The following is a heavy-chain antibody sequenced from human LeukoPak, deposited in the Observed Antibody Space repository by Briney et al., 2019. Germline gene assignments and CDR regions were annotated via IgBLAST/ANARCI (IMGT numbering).Heavy chain of an antibody. J-gene: IGHJ4*02. D-gene: IGHD3-22*01. Sequence: ASVKVSCKASGYTSTGYYMHWVRQAPGQGLEWMGWINPNSGGTNYAQKFQGRVTMTRDTSISTAYMELSRLRSDDTAVYYCLRYYYDSSGYYPYFDYWGQGTLVTVSS. CDR3: LRYYYDSSGYYPYFDY. CDR1: GYTSTGYY. CDR2: INPNSGGT. V-gene: IGHV1-2*02.